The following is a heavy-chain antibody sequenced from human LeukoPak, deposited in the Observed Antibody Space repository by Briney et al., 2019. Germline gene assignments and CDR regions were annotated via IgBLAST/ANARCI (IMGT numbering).Heavy chain of an antibody. CDR1: GSSMTSYY. D-gene: IGHD1-26*01. J-gene: IGHJ4*02. CDR3: ARQPYMLGAYYFDY. Sequence: SETLSLTCTISGSSMTSYYWAWIRQPPGKGLEWIGYIHYSGHSNHNPSLESRVTVSLDTSSNQFSLRLGPVTAADTAVYYCARQPYMLGAYYFDYWGQGTVVTVSS. V-gene: IGHV4-59*08. CDR2: IHYSGHS.